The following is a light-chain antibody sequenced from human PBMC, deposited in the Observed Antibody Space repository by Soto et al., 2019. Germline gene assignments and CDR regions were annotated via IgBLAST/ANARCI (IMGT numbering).Light chain of an antibody. J-gene: IGKJ1*01. CDR2: WAS. CDR1: QSVLYSPNNKNY. CDR3: QQYHSAPQS. Sequence: DIVMTQSPDSLAVSLGERATINCKSSQSVLYSPNNKNYLAWYQQKPGQPPTLLIYWASTRESGVPDRFSGSGSGTDFTLTISSLQAEDVAFYYCQQYHSAPQSFGQGTKVEIK. V-gene: IGKV4-1*01.